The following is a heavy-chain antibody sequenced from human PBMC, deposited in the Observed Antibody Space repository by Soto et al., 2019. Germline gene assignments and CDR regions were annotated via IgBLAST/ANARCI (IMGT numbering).Heavy chain of an antibody. V-gene: IGHV4-61*01. CDR2: IYYSGST. J-gene: IGHJ5*02. CDR1: GGSVSSGSYY. CDR3: AREQRDWFDP. Sequence: PSETLSLTCTVSGGSVSSGSYYWSWIRQPPGKGLEWIGYIYYSGSTNYNPSLKSRVTISVDTSKNQFSLKLSSVTAAHTAVYYCAREQRDWFDPWGQGTLVTVSS.